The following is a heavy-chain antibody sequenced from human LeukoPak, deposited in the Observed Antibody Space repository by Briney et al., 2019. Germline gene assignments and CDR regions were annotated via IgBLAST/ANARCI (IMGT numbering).Heavy chain of an antibody. Sequence: GGSLRLSCAASGFTFSSYAMSWVRQAPGKGLEWVSAISGSGGSTYYADSVKGRFTISRDNSKNTLYLQMNSLRAEDTAVYYCAKDTEQRLTPGDAFDIWGQGTMVTVSS. D-gene: IGHD6-25*01. J-gene: IGHJ3*02. V-gene: IGHV3-23*01. CDR1: GFTFSSYA. CDR3: AKDTEQRLTPGDAFDI. CDR2: ISGSGGST.